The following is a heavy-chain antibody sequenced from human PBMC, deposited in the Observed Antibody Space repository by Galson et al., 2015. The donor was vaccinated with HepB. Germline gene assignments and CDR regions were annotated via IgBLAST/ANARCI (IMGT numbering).Heavy chain of an antibody. V-gene: IGHV3-30*18. CDR2: ISYDGSIH. D-gene: IGHD2-2*01. Sequence: LRLSCAASGFSFSDFGMHWVRQAPGKGLEWLAVISYDGSIHYSADAVKGRFTISRDNFRNTLYLQMNSLRPEDTAVYYCAKGRGCSSTTCYFGFCDSWGQGTLVTVSS. CDR3: AKGRGCSSTTCYFGFCDS. CDR1: GFSFSDFG. J-gene: IGHJ4*02.